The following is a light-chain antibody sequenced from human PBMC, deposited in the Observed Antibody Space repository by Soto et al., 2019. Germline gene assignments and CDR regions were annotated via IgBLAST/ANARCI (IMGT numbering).Light chain of an antibody. CDR1: QSVDKY. CDR2: DAS. Sequence: EIVLTQSPATLSFSPGERATLSCRASQSVDKYLVWYQQKPGQAPRLLIYDASSRATGIPARFSGSGSGTDFSLTITSLEPEDFAVYYGQQRTNWPLTFCGGTKLEIK. J-gene: IGKJ4*01. V-gene: IGKV3-11*01. CDR3: QQRTNWPLT.